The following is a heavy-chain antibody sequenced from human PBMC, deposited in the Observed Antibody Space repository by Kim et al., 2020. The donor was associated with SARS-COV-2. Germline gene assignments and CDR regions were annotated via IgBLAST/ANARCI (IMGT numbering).Heavy chain of an antibody. Sequence: SETLSLTCTVSGGSISGYYWSWIRQPPGKGLEWIGYVYYTGTTNYTPSLTCRVIMSPDMSQNQVSLTLTSVTAADAAVYYCSRLGSGAPNSNYYYIDVWG. D-gene: IGHD3-10*01. CDR3: SRLGSGAPNSNYYYIDV. CDR2: VYYTGTT. CDR1: GGSISGYY. J-gene: IGHJ6*03. V-gene: IGHV4-59*08.